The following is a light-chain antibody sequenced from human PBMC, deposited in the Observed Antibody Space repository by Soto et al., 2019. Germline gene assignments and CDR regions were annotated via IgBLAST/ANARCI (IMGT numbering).Light chain of an antibody. CDR3: QSYDSSLNSYV. Sequence: QSQLTQPPSASGAPGQWVTLSCTGGSSNIGAGYDVHWYQQLPGRAPRLLIYGKNHRPSGVPDRFSGSKSATSASLAITGLQAEDEADYYCQSYDSSLNSYVFGPGTKLTVL. V-gene: IGLV1-40*01. CDR1: SSNIGAGYD. CDR2: GKN. J-gene: IGLJ1*01.